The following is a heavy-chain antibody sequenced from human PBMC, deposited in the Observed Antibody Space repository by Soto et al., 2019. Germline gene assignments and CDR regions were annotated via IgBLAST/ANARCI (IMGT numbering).Heavy chain of an antibody. J-gene: IGHJ4*02. CDR1: GFTFSSYG. Sequence: PGGSLRLSCAASGFTFSSYGMHWVRQAPGKGLEWVAVIWYDGSNKYYADSVKGRFTISRDNSKNTLYLQMNSLRAEDTAVYYCARDQIEDYVFDYWGQGTLVTVSS. D-gene: IGHD4-17*01. V-gene: IGHV3-33*01. CDR2: IWYDGSNK. CDR3: ARDQIEDYVFDY.